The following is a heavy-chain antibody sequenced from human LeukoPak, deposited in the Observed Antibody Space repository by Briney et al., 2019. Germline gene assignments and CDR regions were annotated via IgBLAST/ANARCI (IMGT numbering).Heavy chain of an antibody. D-gene: IGHD6-19*01. J-gene: IGHJ5*02. Sequence: PSETLPLTCTVSGGPISSYYWSWIRQPPGKGLEWIGYIYYSGSTNYNPSLKSRVTISVDTSKNQFSLKLSSVTAADTAVYYCARTTGGIAVAGSNWFDPWGQGTLVTVSS. CDR2: IYYSGST. CDR3: ARTTGGIAVAGSNWFDP. CDR1: GGPISSYY. V-gene: IGHV4-59*08.